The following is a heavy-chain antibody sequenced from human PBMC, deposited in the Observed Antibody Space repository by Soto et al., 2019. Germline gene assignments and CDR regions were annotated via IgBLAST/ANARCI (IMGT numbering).Heavy chain of an antibody. CDR1: GDSISTDY. D-gene: IGHD7-27*01. CDR3: AKNWNWGSLVH. J-gene: IGHJ4*02. Sequence: SETLSLTCTVSGDSISTDYWSWIRQSPGKGLEWIGFIYYGGSTNYNPSLKSRVTIYVDTPKNQFSLKLSSVTAADTAVYYCAKNWNWGSLVHWGQGTLVTVPQ. V-gene: IGHV4-59*08. CDR2: IYYGGST.